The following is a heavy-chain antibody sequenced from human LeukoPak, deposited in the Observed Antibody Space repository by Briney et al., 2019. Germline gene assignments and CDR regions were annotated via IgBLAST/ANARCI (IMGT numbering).Heavy chain of an antibody. CDR1: GFTFSSYS. CDR2: ISSSSSYI. D-gene: IGHD6-19*01. V-gene: IGHV3-21*01. J-gene: IGHJ4*02. CDR3: ATEITGYSSGWNSGYSDY. Sequence: PGGSLRLSCAASGFTFSSYSMNWVRQAPGKGLEWVSSISSSSSYIYYADSVKGRFTISRDNAKNSLYLQMNSLRAEDTAVYYCATEITGYSSGWNSGYSDYWGQGTLVTVSS.